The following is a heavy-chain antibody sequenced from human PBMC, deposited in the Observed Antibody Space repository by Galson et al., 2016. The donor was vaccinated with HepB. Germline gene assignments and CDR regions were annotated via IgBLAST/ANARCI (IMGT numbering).Heavy chain of an antibody. D-gene: IGHD3-3*01. J-gene: IGHJ6*04. CDR2: INAGNGNT. V-gene: IGHV1-3*01. CDR3: ARPYYYDFWSGFYTGDYGMDV. CDR1: GYTFTTNA. Sequence: SVKVSCKASGYTFTTNAVHWVRQAPGQRLEWMGWINAGNGNTRYSQKFQGRVTITRDTSASTAYMELSSLRSEDTALYYCARPYYYDFWSGFYTGDYGMDVWGEGTKVTVSS.